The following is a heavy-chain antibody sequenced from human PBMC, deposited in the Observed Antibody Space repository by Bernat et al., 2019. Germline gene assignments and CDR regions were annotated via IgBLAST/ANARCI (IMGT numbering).Heavy chain of an antibody. Sequence: EVQLVESGGGVVRPGGSLRLSCAASGFTFDDYGMSWVRQAPGKGLEWVSGINWNGGSTGYADSVKDRFTISRDNAKNSLYLQMSSLRAADTALYHCATTYSSGYFHPLGYWGQGTLFTVSS. J-gene: IGHJ4*02. D-gene: IGHD3-22*01. V-gene: IGHV3-20*01. CDR2: INWNGGST. CDR3: ATTYSSGYFHPLGY. CDR1: GFTFDDYG.